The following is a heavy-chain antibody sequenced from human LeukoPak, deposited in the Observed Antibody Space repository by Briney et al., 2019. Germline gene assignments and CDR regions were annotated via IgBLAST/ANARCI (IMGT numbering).Heavy chain of an antibody. J-gene: IGHJ4*02. CDR2: TYYRSKWYN. CDR3: ARDFGTTGWHTFDY. D-gene: IGHD6-19*01. CDR1: GDSVSSKNGA. Sequence: SQTLSLTCVVSGDSVSSKNGAWNWIRQSPSRGLEWLGRTYYRSKWYNDYAESMEGRMSISQDTSKNQYSLHLNSVTPDDTAVYYCARDFGTTGWHTFDYWGQGTLVTVSS. V-gene: IGHV6-1*01.